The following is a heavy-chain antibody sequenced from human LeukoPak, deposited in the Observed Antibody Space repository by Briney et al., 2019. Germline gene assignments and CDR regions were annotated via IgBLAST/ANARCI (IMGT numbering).Heavy chain of an antibody. D-gene: IGHD6-13*01. CDR2: IYYSGST. V-gene: IGHV4-39*07. Sequence: PSETLSLTCTVSGGSISSSSYYWGWIRQPPGKGLEWIGSIYYSGSTYYNPSLKSRVTISVDTSKNQFSLKLSSVTAADTAVYYCARAYSSSFGFRDWGQGTLVTVSS. J-gene: IGHJ4*02. CDR1: GGSISSSSYY. CDR3: ARAYSSSFGFRD.